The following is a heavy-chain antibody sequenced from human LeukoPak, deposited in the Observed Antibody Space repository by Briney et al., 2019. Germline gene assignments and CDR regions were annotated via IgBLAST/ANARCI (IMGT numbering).Heavy chain of an antibody. D-gene: IGHD4-17*01. CDR2: IYYSGNT. J-gene: IGHJ3*02. V-gene: IGHV4-39*07. CDR3: ATARSTETPPRPDAFDI. Sequence: SETLCLTCTVSGDSITSGSYYWGWIRQRPGRGREWIGSIYYSGNTYYNPSHRSRVTISVDTSTNAFSLRLTSVTAADTAVYYCATARSTETPPRPDAFDIWGQGTMVTVSS. CDR1: GDSITSGSYY.